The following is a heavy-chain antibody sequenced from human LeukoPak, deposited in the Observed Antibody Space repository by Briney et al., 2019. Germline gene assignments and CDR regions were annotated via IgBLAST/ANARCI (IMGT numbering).Heavy chain of an antibody. Sequence: GGSLRLSRAASRFTFSSYSMNWVRQAPGKGLEWVSSISSSSSSYIYYADSVKGRLTISRDNAKNSLYLQMNSLRAEDTAVYYCARFAEVWGSYRRFDYWGQGTLVTVSS. V-gene: IGHV3-21*01. J-gene: IGHJ4*02. CDR2: ISSSSSSYI. CDR1: RFTFSSYS. CDR3: ARFAEVWGSYRRFDY. D-gene: IGHD3-16*02.